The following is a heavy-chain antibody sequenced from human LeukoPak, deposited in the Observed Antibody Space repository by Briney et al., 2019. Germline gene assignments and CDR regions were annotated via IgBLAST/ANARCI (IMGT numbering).Heavy chain of an antibody. D-gene: IGHD6-13*01. Sequence: GGSLRLSCAASGFTFSSYSMNWVRQAPGKGLEWASSISSSSSYIYYADSVKGRFTISRDNAKNSLYLQMNSLRAEDTAVYYCARVGLSVAAAGTFFDYWGQGTLVTVSS. CDR1: GFTFSSYS. V-gene: IGHV3-21*01. J-gene: IGHJ4*02. CDR3: ARVGLSVAAAGTFFDY. CDR2: ISSSSSYI.